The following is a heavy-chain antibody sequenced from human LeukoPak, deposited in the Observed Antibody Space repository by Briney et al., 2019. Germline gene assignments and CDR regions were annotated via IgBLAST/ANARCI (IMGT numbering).Heavy chain of an antibody. CDR2: IIPILGIA. D-gene: IGHD6-19*01. Sequence: SVKVSCKASGGTFSSYAISWVRQAPGQGLEWMGRIIPILGIANYAQKFQGRATITADKSTSTAYMELSSLRSEDTAVYYCARQYSSDPKLDPWGQGTLVTASS. CDR3: ARQYSSDPKLDP. J-gene: IGHJ5*02. V-gene: IGHV1-69*04. CDR1: GGTFSSYA.